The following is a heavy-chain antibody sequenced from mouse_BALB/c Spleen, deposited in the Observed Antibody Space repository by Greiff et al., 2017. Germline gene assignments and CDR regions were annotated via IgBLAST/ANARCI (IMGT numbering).Heavy chain of an antibody. CDR2: ISYDGSN. D-gene: IGHD1-1*01. Sequence: EVQLQESGPGLVKPSQSLSLTCSVTGYSFTSGYYWNWIRQFPGNQLEWMGYISYDGSNNYNPSFKNRISITRDTSKNQFFLKLNSMTTEDAATYYCARGDYGSVAYWGQGTLVTVSA. J-gene: IGHJ3*01. CDR3: ARGDYGSVAY. V-gene: IGHV3-6*02. CDR1: GYSFTSGYY.